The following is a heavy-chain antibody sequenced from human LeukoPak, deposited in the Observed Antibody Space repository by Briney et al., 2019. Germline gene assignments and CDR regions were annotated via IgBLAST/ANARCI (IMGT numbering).Heavy chain of an antibody. D-gene: IGHD4-11*01. CDR2: ISGSGGNT. CDR3: ANEYSKGDI. Sequence: PGGALRISFAAPGFIFSNYVMSWVRQAPGKGLEWVSAISGSGGNTYYADSVKGRFTISRDNSKNTLYLQMNSLRAEDAAVYYCANEYSKGDIWGQGTMVTVSS. J-gene: IGHJ3*02. V-gene: IGHV3-23*01. CDR1: GFIFSNYV.